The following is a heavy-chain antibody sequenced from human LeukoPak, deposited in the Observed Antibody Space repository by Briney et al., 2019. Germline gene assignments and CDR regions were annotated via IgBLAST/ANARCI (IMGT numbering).Heavy chain of an antibody. V-gene: IGHV1-69*01. CDR3: ARDVAHSSSWWGDAFDI. CDR2: IIPTFGTA. D-gene: IGHD6-13*01. J-gene: IGHJ3*02. Sequence: GGSLRLSCAASGFTFSSYAISWVRQAPGQGLEWMGGIIPTFGTANYAQKFQGRVTITADESTSTAYMELSSLRSEDTAVYYCARDVAHSSSWWGDAFDIWGQGTMVTVSS. CDR1: GFTFSSYA.